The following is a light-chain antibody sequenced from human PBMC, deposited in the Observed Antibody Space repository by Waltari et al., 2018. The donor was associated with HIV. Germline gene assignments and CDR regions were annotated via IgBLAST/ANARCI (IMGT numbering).Light chain of an antibody. V-gene: IGKV3-15*01. Sequence: EIVMTQSPASLSVSPGERVTLSCRASQSISDSLAWYQQKPGQAPRLLIYGASTRATGVPATFSGSGSGTEFTLTISSLQSEDFAVYFCQHYHKWPPFNFGGGTRVEIK. CDR3: QHYHKWPPFN. CDR1: QSISDS. J-gene: IGKJ4*01. CDR2: GAS.